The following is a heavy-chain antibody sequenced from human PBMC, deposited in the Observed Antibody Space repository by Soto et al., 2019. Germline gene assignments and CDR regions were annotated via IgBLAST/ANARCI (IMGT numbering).Heavy chain of an antibody. CDR3: ARRRGYNWNNPAFDY. CDR1: GFSLSTSGVG. Sequence: SGPTLVNPTQTLTLTCTFSGFSLSTSGVGVGWIRQPPGKAREWLALIYWNDDKKYSPSLKSRLGITKDTFRNQVVLTMTNVDPLDTATYYCARRRGYNWNNPAFDYWGQGALVTVSS. J-gene: IGHJ4*02. V-gene: IGHV2-5*01. D-gene: IGHD1-20*01. CDR2: IYWNDDK.